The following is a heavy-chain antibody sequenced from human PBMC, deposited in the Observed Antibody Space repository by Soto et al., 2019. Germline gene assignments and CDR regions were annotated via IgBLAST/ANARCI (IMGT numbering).Heavy chain of an antibody. CDR3: AKDNWNYVAYFDY. Sequence: GGSLRLSCAASGFTFSSYSMSWVRQAPGKGLEWVSAISGSGGSTYYADSVKGRFTISRDNSKNTLYLQMNSLRAEDTAVYYCAKDNWNYVAYFDYWGQGTLVTVSS. CDR2: ISGSGGST. CDR1: GFTFSSYS. V-gene: IGHV3-23*01. J-gene: IGHJ4*02. D-gene: IGHD1-7*01.